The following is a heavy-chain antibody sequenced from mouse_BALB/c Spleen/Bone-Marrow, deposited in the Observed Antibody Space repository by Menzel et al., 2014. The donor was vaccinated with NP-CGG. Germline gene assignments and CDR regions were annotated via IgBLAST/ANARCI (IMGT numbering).Heavy chain of an antibody. D-gene: IGHD2-4*01. Sequence: EVKLMESGGDLVRPGGSLKLSCAASGFTFSSYGMSWVRQTPDKRLEWVATIGSGGSYTYYPDSVKGRFTISRDNAKNTLYLQMSSLKSEDTAMYYCARQTYYDYDGYFDYWGQGTTLTVSS. CDR3: ARQTYYDYDGYFDY. J-gene: IGHJ2*01. CDR2: IGSGGSYT. CDR1: GFTFSSYG. V-gene: IGHV5-6*01.